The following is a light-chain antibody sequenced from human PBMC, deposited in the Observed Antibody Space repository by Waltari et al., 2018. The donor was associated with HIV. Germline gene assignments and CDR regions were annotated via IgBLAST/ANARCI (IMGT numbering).Light chain of an antibody. CDR2: WAS. V-gene: IGKV4-1*01. CDR1: QSVFYNGYNY. Sequence: IVMTQSPDSLAVSLGERATLNCKSRQSVFYNGYNYLAWYQQRPGQPPKLLIYWASTRESGVPDRFSGTGSGTNVTLTINNLQPEDVAVYYCQQYYATLLTFGGGTKVEIK. CDR3: QQYYATLLT. J-gene: IGKJ4*01.